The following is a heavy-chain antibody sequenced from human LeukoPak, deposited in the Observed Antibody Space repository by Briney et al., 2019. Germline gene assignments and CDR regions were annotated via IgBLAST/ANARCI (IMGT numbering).Heavy chain of an antibody. V-gene: IGHV3-53*01. D-gene: IGHD3-10*01. CDR1: GFTVSSNY. J-gene: IGHJ6*02. Sequence: GGSLRLSCAASGFTVSSNYMSWVRQAPGKGLEWVSVIYSGGSTYYADSVKGRFTISRDNSKNTLYLQMNSLRAEDTAVYYCAREATTMVRGVPLGYYYYYYVMDVWGQGTTVTVSS. CDR3: AREATTMVRGVPLGYYYYYYVMDV. CDR2: IYSGGST.